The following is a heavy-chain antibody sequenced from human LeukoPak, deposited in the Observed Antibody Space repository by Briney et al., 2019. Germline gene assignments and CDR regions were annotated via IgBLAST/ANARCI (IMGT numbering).Heavy chain of an antibody. D-gene: IGHD2-8*01. Sequence: GGSLRLSCAASGFTFSRYWMHWVRQAPGKGLMWVSRISPDGSTTLYADSVKGRFTISRDNAKNTLYLQMNSLRAEDTAVYYCVRALMGTEDYWGQGTLVTVPS. CDR3: VRALMGTEDY. J-gene: IGHJ4*02. V-gene: IGHV3-74*03. CDR1: GFTFSRYW. CDR2: ISPDGSTT.